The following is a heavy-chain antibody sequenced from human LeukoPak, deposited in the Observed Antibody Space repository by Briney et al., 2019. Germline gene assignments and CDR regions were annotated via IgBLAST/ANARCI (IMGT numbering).Heavy chain of an antibody. CDR3: ARVRAVSFDY. CDR1: GFTFSSYE. CDR2: ISSSGSTI. J-gene: IGHJ4*01. Sequence: GGSLRLSCVASGFTFSSYEINWVRQAPGKGLEWVSYISSSGSTIYYADSVRGRFTISRDNAKNSLYLQMNSLRAEDTAVYYCARVRAVSFDYWGHGNLVTVSS. V-gene: IGHV3-48*03. D-gene: IGHD4-11*01.